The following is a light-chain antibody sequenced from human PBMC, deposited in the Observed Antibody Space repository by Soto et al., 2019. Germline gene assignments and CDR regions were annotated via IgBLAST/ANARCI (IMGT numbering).Light chain of an antibody. V-gene: IGLV2-23*01. CDR2: EGS. J-gene: IGLJ2*01. CDR1: SIDVGSYNL. Sequence: QSALTQPASVSGSPGQSITISCTGTSIDVGSYNLVSWYQLHPGKAPKLMIYEGSKRPSGVSNRFSGSKSGNTASLTISGLQAEDEADYYCCSYAGSNTYVVFGGGTKLTVL. CDR3: CSYAGSNTYVV.